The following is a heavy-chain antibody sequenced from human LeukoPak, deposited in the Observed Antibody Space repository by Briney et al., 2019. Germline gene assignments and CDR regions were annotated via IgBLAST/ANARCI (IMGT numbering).Heavy chain of an antibody. CDR3: ARRAGDYSHPYDY. CDR2: IYSGGNT. CDR1: GFTVSSNS. Sequence: GGSLRLSCTVSGFTVSSNSMSWVRQAPGKGLEWVSFIYSGGNTHYSDSVKGRFTISRDNSKNTLYLQMNSLRAEDTAVYYCARRAGDYSHPYDYWGQGMLVTVSS. D-gene: IGHD3-22*01. J-gene: IGHJ4*02. V-gene: IGHV3-53*01.